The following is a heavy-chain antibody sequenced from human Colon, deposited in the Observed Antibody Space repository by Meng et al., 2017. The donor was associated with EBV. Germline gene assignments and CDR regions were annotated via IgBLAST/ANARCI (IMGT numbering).Heavy chain of an antibody. CDR3: ARNYYFDY. J-gene: IGHJ4*02. CDR1: GGSINSGDYY. CDR2: IYYTGST. Sequence: QLPLHGSGLGLLESSPTPPLSRPVSGGSINSGDYYWSWIRQPPGKGLEWIGYIYYTGSTYYNPSLKSRVTISMDTSKNQFSLRLSSVTAADTAVYYCARNYYFDYWGQGTLVTVSS. V-gene: IGHV4-30-4*01.